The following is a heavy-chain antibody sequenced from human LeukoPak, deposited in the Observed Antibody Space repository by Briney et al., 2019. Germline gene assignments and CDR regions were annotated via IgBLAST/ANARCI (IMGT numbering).Heavy chain of an antibody. CDR3: ARGLSGSYYGDYFDF. CDR1: GGSLSGYY. D-gene: IGHD1-26*01. Sequence: NPSESLSLTCAVYGGSLSGYYWSWIRQPPGKGLEWIWEINHIGSTNYNASLKSRVIISVDMSKNQFSLTLTSVTAADTAVYYCARGLSGSYYGDYFDFWGQGTLVTVSS. CDR2: INHIGST. V-gene: IGHV4-34*01. J-gene: IGHJ4*02.